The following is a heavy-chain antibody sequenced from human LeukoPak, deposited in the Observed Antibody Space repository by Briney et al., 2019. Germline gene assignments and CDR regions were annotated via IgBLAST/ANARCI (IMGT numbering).Heavy chain of an antibody. J-gene: IGHJ4*02. V-gene: IGHV4-34*01. CDR1: GGSFSGYY. Sequence: SETLSLTCAVYGGSFSGYYWSWIRQPPGKGLEWIGEINHSGSTNYNPSLKSRVTISVDTSKNQFSLKLSSVTAVDTAVYYCARVHYDSSGYYGFDYWGQGTLVTVSS. CDR3: ARVHYDSSGYYGFDY. CDR2: INHSGST. D-gene: IGHD3-22*01.